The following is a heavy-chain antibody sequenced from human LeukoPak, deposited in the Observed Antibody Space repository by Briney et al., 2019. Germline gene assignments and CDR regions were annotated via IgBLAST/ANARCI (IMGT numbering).Heavy chain of an antibody. D-gene: IGHD1-26*01. Sequence: GGSLRHSCVASGFTSSNVWMNWVRQGPGKGREWVGLIKHKTDGETTDYAAPVKGRFTISRDDSKDTLYLQMNTLQTEDTAVYYCTAGLYNSGGVDQWGQGTLVTVSS. J-gene: IGHJ4*02. CDR3: TAGLYNSGGVDQ. CDR1: GFTSSNVW. V-gene: IGHV3-15*01. CDR2: IKHKTDGETT.